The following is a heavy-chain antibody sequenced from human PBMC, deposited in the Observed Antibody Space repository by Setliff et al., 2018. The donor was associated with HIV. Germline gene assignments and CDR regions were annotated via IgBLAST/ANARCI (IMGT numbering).Heavy chain of an antibody. J-gene: IGHJ3*02. CDR2: IYPGDSDT. Sequence: GESLKISCKGSGYSFTNYWINWVRQMPGKGLEWMGIIYPGDSDTRYSLSFQGQVTISADKSISTAYLQWSSLKASDTAMYYCVRQEGGTTVITPASLDIWGQGTMVTV. D-gene: IGHD4-17*01. V-gene: IGHV5-51*01. CDR3: VRQEGGTTVITPASLDI. CDR1: GYSFTNYW.